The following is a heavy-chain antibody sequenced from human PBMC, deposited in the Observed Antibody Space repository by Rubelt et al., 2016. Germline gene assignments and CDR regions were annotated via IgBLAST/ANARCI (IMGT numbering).Heavy chain of an antibody. J-gene: IGHJ4*02. Sequence: EVQLVESGGGLVKPGGSLRLSCAASGFTFSSYSMNWVRQAPGKGLEWVSSISSSSYIYYADSVKGRFTISRDNAKNSLYLQMNSLRAEDTAVYYCARGAYYYDSSGYYSFDYWGQGTLVTVSS. CDR3: ARGAYYYDSSGYYSFDY. V-gene: IGHV3-21*01. CDR1: GFTFSSYS. CDR2: ISSSSYI. D-gene: IGHD3-22*01.